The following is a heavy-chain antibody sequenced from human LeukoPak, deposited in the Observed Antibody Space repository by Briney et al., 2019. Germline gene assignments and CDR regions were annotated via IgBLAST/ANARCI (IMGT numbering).Heavy chain of an antibody. D-gene: IGHD2-8*02. Sequence: PSETLSLTCTVSGGSISSGSYYWGWIRQPPGKGLEWIGYIYYSGSTNYNPSLKSRVTISVDTSKNQFSLKLSSVTAADTAVYYCASSFYWGATHFFDYWGQGTLVTVSS. J-gene: IGHJ4*02. CDR2: IYYSGST. V-gene: IGHV4-61*01. CDR3: ASSFYWGATHFFDY. CDR1: GGSISSGSYY.